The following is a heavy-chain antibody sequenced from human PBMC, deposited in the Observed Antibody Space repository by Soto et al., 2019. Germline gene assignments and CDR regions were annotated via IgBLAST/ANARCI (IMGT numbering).Heavy chain of an antibody. CDR3: ARVTMVRGVDY. V-gene: IGHV4-59*01. CDR1: GGSISSYY. Sequence: SETLSLTCTVSGGSISSYYCSWIRQPPGKGLEWIGYIYYSGSTNYNPSLKSRVTISVDTSKNQFSLKLSSVTAADTAVYYCARVTMVRGVDYWGQGTLVTVSS. D-gene: IGHD3-10*01. CDR2: IYYSGST. J-gene: IGHJ4*02.